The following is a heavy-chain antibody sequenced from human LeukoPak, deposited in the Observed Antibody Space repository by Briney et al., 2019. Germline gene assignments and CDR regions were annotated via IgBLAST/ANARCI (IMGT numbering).Heavy chain of an antibody. CDR2: ISSDGRRT. CDR1: GFTISNHW. D-gene: IGHD2-2*01. CDR3: AREVEVVPATMGAYYYYMDV. J-gene: IGHJ6*03. V-gene: IGHV3-74*01. Sequence: PGGPLRLSCAASGFTISNHWMHWVRQAPGKGLVWVSRISSDGRRTSYADSVKGRFTISRDNAKNTLYLQMNSLRPDDTAVYYCAREVEVVPATMGAYYYYMDVWGKGTTVTASS.